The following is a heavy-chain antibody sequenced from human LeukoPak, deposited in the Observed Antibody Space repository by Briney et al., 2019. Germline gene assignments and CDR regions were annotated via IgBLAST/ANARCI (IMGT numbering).Heavy chain of an antibody. CDR3: STGGGVLRFL. Sequence: GGSLRLSCAASGINFSSAWMSWVRQAPGKGLEWVGRIKRKKDGEITYYAAPVKGRFTISRDDSKDTLYLQMNSLKTEDTAVYYCSTGGGVLRFLGGQGTLVTVSS. J-gene: IGHJ4*02. CDR1: GINFSSAW. D-gene: IGHD3-3*01. CDR2: IKRKKDGEIT. V-gene: IGHV3-15*01.